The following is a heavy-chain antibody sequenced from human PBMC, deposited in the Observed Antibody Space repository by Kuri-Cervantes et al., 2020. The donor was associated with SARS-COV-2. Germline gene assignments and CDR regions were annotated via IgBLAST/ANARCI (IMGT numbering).Heavy chain of an antibody. CDR1: GFTFSSYS. Sequence: ETLSLTCAASGFTFSSYSMNWVRQAPGKGLEWVSSISSSSSYIYYADSVKGRFTISRDNAKNSPYLQMNSLRAEDTAVYYCARAYYYDSSGYYSNWFDPWGQGTLVTVSS. CDR3: ARAYYYDSSGYYSNWFDP. V-gene: IGHV3-21*01. J-gene: IGHJ5*02. D-gene: IGHD3-22*01. CDR2: ISSSSSYI.